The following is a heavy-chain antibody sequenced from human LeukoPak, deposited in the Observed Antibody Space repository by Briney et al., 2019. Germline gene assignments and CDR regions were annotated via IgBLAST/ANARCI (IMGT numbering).Heavy chain of an antibody. J-gene: IGHJ4*02. V-gene: IGHV3-23*01. CDR3: AKDYYDSSGYYYWFDY. CDR1: GFTFSSYA. Sequence: GASLRLSCAASGFTFSSYAMSWVRQAPGKGLEWVSAISGSGGSTYYADSVKGRFTISRDNSKNTLYLQMNSLRAEDTAVYYCAKDYYDSSGYYYWFDYWGQETLVTVSS. D-gene: IGHD3-22*01. CDR2: ISGSGGST.